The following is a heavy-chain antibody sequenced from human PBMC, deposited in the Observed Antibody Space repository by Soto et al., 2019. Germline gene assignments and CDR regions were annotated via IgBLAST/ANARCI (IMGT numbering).Heavy chain of an antibody. D-gene: IGHD3-10*01. CDR2: IIPIFGTA. CDR3: ARDRSGWFGELYGPFYYYYGMDV. J-gene: IGHJ6*02. Sequence: ASVKVSCKASGGTFSSYAISWVRQAPGQGLEWMGGIIPIFGTANYAQKFQGRVTITADESTSTAYMELSSLRSEDTAVYYCARDRSGWFGELYGPFYYYYGMDVWGQGTTVTVSS. CDR1: GGTFSSYA. V-gene: IGHV1-69*13.